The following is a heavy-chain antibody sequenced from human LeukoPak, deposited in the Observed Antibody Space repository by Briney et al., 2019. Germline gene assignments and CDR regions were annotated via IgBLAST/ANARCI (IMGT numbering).Heavy chain of an antibody. CDR3: AKDIAEMATGKGFFQH. CDR1: GFTFSNYA. J-gene: IGHJ1*01. V-gene: IGHV3-23*01. CDR2: FSPSGGGT. D-gene: IGHD5-24*01. Sequence: GGSLRLSCAASGFTFSNYAMSWVRQAPGKGLEWVSAFSPSGGGTYYADSVKGRFTISRDNSKNTLYLQMNSLRAEDTALYYCAKDIAEMATGKGFFQHWGQGTLVTVSS.